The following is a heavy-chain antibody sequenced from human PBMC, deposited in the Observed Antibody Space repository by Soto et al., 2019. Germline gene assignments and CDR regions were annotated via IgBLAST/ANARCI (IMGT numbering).Heavy chain of an antibody. V-gene: IGHV1-69*02. Sequence: SVKVSCKASGGTFSSYTISWVRQAPGQGLEWMGRIIPILGIANYAQKFQGRVTITADKSTSTAYMELSSLRSEDTAVYYCASQASVVPAARTAFDYWGQGTLVTAPQ. CDR2: IIPILGIA. CDR1: GGTFSSYT. J-gene: IGHJ4*02. D-gene: IGHD2-2*01. CDR3: ASQASVVPAARTAFDY.